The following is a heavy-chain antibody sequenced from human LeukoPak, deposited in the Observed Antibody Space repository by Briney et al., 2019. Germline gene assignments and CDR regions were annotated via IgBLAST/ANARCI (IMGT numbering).Heavy chain of an antibody. CDR1: GFTFSSHG. CDR2: IWYDGSHR. Sequence: PGGSLRLSCVASGFTFSSHGMHWVRQAPGKGLEWVAVIWYDGSHRYYPDSVKGRFTISRDNSKSTLFLQMDSLRVDDTEVYYCVRDNAAADGALDYWGQGSLVTVSS. D-gene: IGHD5-24*01. CDR3: VRDNAAADGALDY. J-gene: IGHJ4*02. V-gene: IGHV3-33*01.